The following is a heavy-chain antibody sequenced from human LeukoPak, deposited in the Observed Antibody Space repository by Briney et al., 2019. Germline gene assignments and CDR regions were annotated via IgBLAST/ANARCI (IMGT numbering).Heavy chain of an antibody. D-gene: IGHD3-10*01. CDR1: GFTFSNYD. CDR3: ARWGAGSSEPRFDY. Sequence: GGTLRLSCAASGFTFSNYDMSWVRQAPGKGLEWVSSISSSSSYIYYADSVKGRFTISRDNAKNSLYLQMNSLRAEDTAVYYCARWGAGSSEPRFDYWGQGTLVTVSS. J-gene: IGHJ4*02. CDR2: ISSSSSYI. V-gene: IGHV3-21*01.